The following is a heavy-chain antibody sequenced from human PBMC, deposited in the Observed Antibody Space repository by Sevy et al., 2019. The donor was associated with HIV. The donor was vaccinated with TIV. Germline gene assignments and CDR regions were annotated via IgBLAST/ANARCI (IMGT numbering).Heavy chain of an antibody. D-gene: IGHD2-2*03. Sequence: GGSLRLSCAASGFTFSSYSMNWVRQAPGKGLEWVSSISSSSSYIYYADSVKGGFTISRDKAKDSLYLEMNSLRAEDTVVYYCARDGGYCSSTSCSFGYYGMDVWGQGTTVTVSS. CDR2: ISSSSSYI. CDR3: ARDGGYCSSTSCSFGYYGMDV. CDR1: GFTFSSYS. V-gene: IGHV3-21*01. J-gene: IGHJ6*02.